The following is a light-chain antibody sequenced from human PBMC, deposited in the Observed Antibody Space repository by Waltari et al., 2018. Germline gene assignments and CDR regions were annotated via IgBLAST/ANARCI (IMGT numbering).Light chain of an antibody. V-gene: IGLV1-44*01. J-gene: IGLJ2*01. CDR1: SPPLRGNT. Sequence: QSVLTPPPPASGTPGQWVTLSCSGRSPPLRGNTVNWYQPPPGTAPNLLIYSNNRRPSGVPDRLSGSKSGTSASLAISGLQSEDEADYYCAAWDDSLNGRVFGGGTKLTVL. CDR2: SNN. CDR3: AAWDDSLNGRV.